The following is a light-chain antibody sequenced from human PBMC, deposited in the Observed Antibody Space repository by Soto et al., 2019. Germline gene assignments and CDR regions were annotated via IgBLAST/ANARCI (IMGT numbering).Light chain of an antibody. V-gene: IGKV3-15*01. J-gene: IGKJ4*01. CDR1: QTVSNSN. Sequence: EIVLTQSPATLSLSPGERATLSCRASQTVSNSNLAWYQQKPGQAPRVLIYGASTWATGIPTRFSGSGSGTEFTLTISSLQSEDFAVYYCQQYSDWPLTFGGGTKVEI. CDR2: GAS. CDR3: QQYSDWPLT.